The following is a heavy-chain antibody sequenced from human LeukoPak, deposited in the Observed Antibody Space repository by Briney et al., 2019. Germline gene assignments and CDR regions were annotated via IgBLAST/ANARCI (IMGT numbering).Heavy chain of an antibody. V-gene: IGHV3-7*03. D-gene: IGHD3-16*01. CDR2: INHYGNVN. Sequence: GGSRRLSCAASGFTVSSFWMHWVRKAPGKGLEWVASINHYGNVNYYLDSVKGRFTISRDNAKNSLYLQMSDLRAEDTAVYFCARGGGLDVWGQGATVTVSS. CDR3: ARGGGLDV. CDR1: GFTVSSFW. J-gene: IGHJ6*02.